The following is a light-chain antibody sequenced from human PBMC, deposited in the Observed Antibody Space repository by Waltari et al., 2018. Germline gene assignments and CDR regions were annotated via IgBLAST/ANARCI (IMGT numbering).Light chain of an antibody. CDR2: KAS. V-gene: IGKV1-5*03. Sequence: DIQMTQFPSTLSASVGDRVTITCRSSQSGSSWLAWYQQKPGKAPKLLIYKASTLEGGVPSRFSGSGSWTEFTLTISSLQPDDFATYYCQQYNTYSTFGQGTKVDIK. CDR1: QSGSSW. J-gene: IGKJ1*01. CDR3: QQYNTYST.